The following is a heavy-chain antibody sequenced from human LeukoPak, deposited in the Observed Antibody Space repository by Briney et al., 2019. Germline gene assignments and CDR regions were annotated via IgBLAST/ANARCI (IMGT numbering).Heavy chain of an antibody. J-gene: IGHJ4*02. D-gene: IGHD2-2*03. V-gene: IGHV4-38-2*02. CDR3: ARLDPRGGDDY. Sequence: PSETLSLTCTVSGYSISSGYYWGWIRQPPGKGLEWIGSIYHSGSTYYNPSLKSRVTISVDTSKNQFSLKLSSVTAADTAVYHCARLDPRGGDDYWGQGTLVTVSS. CDR1: GYSISSGYY. CDR2: IYHSGST.